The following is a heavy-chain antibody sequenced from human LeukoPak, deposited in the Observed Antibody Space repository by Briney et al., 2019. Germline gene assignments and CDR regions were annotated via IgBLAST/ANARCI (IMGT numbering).Heavy chain of an antibody. J-gene: IGHJ3*02. D-gene: IGHD1-26*01. Sequence: GESLRLSCAASGFTFSSYWMHWVRQAPGKGLVWVSRINSDGSSTSYADSVKGRFTISRDNAKNTLYLQMNSLRAEDTAVYYCARGGIVGATRAFDIWGQGTMVTVSS. CDR3: ARGGIVGATRAFDI. CDR2: INSDGSST. V-gene: IGHV3-74*01. CDR1: GFTFSSYW.